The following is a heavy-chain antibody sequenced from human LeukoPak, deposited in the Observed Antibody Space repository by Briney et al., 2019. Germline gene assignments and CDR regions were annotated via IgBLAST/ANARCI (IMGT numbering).Heavy chain of an antibody. CDR1: GGTISSYY. J-gene: IGHJ4*02. Sequence: SETLSLTCTVSGGTISSYYWSWIRQPAGRGLEWIGRIHTSGSTNYNPSLKSRVTMSLDTSKNQFSLKLTSVTAADTAVYYCARDPGSSGWRFRYWGQGALVTVSS. CDR3: ARDPGSSGWRFRY. V-gene: IGHV4-4*07. D-gene: IGHD6-19*01. CDR2: IHTSGST.